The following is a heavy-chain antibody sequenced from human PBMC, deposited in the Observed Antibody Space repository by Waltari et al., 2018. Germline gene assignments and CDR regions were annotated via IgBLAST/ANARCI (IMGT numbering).Heavy chain of an antibody. CDR1: DDSFNVYY. Sequence: QVQLQESGPGLVKPSETLSLTCTISDDSFNVYYWGWIRPPPVKGIEWLGYIHYSGSTDSSPSFKSRVTMSIDTSKNQFSLNLSSVSAADTAVYYCARDAATGYFDSWGQGTLVTVSS. CDR3: ARDAATGYFDS. CDR2: IHYSGST. J-gene: IGHJ4*02. V-gene: IGHV4-59*01. D-gene: IGHD1-1*01.